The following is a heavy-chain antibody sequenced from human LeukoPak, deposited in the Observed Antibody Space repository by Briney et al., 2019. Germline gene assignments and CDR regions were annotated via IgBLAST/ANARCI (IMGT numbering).Heavy chain of an antibody. V-gene: IGHV4-38-2*02. Sequence: SETLSLTCAVSGYSISSGNYWGWIRQPPGKGLEWIGSIYHSGSTYYNPSLKSRVTISGDTSKNQFSLKLSSVTAADTAVYYCARDKAPLGPAQYNWFDPWGQGTLVTVSS. CDR1: GYSISSGNY. CDR3: ARDKAPLGPAQYNWFDP. D-gene: IGHD5-24*01. CDR2: IYHSGST. J-gene: IGHJ5*02.